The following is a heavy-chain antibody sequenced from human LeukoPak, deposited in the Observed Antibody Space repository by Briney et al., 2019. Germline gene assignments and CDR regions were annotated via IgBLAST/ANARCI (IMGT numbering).Heavy chain of an antibody. Sequence: XGSLRLSCAASGFTFSSYSMNWVRQAPGKGLEWVSYISSSSSTIYYADSVKGRFTISRDNAKNSLYLQMNSLRAEDTAVYYCARGGGTHNWNPIDYWGQGTLVTVSS. CDR2: ISSSSSTI. CDR1: GFTFSSYS. V-gene: IGHV3-48*01. D-gene: IGHD1-20*01. CDR3: ARGGGTHNWNPIDY. J-gene: IGHJ4*02.